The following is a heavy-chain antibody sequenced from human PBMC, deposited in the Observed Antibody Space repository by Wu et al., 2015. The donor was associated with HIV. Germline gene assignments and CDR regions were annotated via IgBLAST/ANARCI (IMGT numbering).Heavy chain of an antibody. V-gene: IGHV1-18*01. CDR1: GYTFTSYG. Sequence: QVQLVQSGAEVKKPGASVKVSCKASGYTFTSYGISWVRQAPGQGLEWMGWVSAYNGNTNYAQKLQGRVTMTTDTSTSTAYMELRSLRSDDTAVYYCARVRRPGIAAAGTSGYFDYWGQGTLVTVSS. CDR3: ARVRRPGIAAAGTSGYFDY. CDR2: VSAYNGNT. D-gene: IGHD6-13*01. J-gene: IGHJ4*02.